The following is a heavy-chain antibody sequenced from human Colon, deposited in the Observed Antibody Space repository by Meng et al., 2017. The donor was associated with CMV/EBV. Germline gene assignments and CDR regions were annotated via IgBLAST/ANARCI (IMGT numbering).Heavy chain of an antibody. J-gene: IGHJ5*02. CDR3: ARDQCSSTSCPA. D-gene: IGHD2-2*01. CDR2: IIPMVAIA. Sequence: SVKVSCKTSGTAFSNYAFSWVRQAPGQGLEWMGGIIPMVAIAHYDPKFQGRLTITADKSTTTAYMELSSLRSEDTAVYYCARDQCSSTSCPAWGQGTLVTVSS. V-gene: IGHV1-69*10. CDR1: GTAFSNYA.